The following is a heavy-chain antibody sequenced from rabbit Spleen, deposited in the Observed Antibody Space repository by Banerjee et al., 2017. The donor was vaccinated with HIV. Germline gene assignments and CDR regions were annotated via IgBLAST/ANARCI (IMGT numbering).Heavy chain of an antibody. D-gene: IGHD8-1*01. V-gene: IGHV1S40*01. Sequence: QSLEESGGDLVKPGASLTLTCIASGVSFSGNSYDSYMCWVRQAPGKGLEWIACITGSSSGFTYSATWAKGRFTCSKTSSTTVTLQMTSLTVADTATYFCARDTGSSFSSYGMDLWGQGTLVTVS. CDR1: GVSFSGNSY. CDR3: ARDTGSSFSSYGMDL. J-gene: IGHJ3*01. CDR2: ITGSSSGFT.